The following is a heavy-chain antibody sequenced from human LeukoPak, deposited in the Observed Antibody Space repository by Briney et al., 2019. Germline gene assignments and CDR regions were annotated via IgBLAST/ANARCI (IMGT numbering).Heavy chain of an antibody. D-gene: IGHD5-24*01. CDR2: ISYDGSNK. CDR1: GFTFSSYG. Sequence: PGGSLRLSCAASGFTFSSYGMHWVRQAPGKGLGWVAVISYDGSNKYYADSVKGRFTISRDNSKNTLYLQMNSLRAEDTAVYYCAKLMRMAHDYWGQGTLVTVSS. CDR3: AKLMRMAHDY. J-gene: IGHJ4*02. V-gene: IGHV3-30*18.